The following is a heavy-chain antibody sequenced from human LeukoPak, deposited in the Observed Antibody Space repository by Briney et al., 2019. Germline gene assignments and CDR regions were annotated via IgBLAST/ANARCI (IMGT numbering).Heavy chain of an antibody. J-gene: IGHJ4*02. D-gene: IGHD1-26*01. CDR2: ISSTSTYI. V-gene: IGHV3-21*01. CDR3: AREQGELRLGFDY. Sequence: PGGSLRLSCAASGFIFSGYTMNWVRQAPGKGLEWVSCISSTSTYIFYADSVKGRFTISRDNAKNSLNSLSAEDTAVYYCAREQGELRLGFDYWGQGTLVTVSS. CDR1: GFIFSGYT.